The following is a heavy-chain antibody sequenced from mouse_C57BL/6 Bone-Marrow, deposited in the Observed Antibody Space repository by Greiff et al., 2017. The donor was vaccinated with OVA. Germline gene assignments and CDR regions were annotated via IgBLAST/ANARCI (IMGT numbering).Heavy chain of an antibody. CDR2: IDPSDSYT. Sequence: QVQLQQPGAELVMPGASVKLSCKASGYTFTSYWMHWVKQRPGQGLEWIGEIDPSDSYTNYNQKFKGKSTLTVDKSSSTAYMQLSSLTSEDSAVYYCARDYGSSYFFDYWGQGTTLTVSS. V-gene: IGHV1-69*01. CDR3: ARDYGSSYFFDY. J-gene: IGHJ2*01. CDR1: GYTFTSYW. D-gene: IGHD1-1*01.